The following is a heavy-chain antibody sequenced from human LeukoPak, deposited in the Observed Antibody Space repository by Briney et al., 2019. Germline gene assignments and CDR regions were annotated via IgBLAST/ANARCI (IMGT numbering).Heavy chain of an antibody. CDR2: IGTDGNT. D-gene: IGHD1-20*01. J-gene: IGHJ4*02. Sequence: GGSLRLSCAASGFSFSSYYMYWVRQAPEKGLVWVSRIGTDGNTAYADSVKGRFTISRDNAKNTLYLQMNSLRAEDTAVYYCVAYNWNYPDYWGQGTLVTVSS. V-gene: IGHV3-74*01. CDR1: GFSFSSYY. CDR3: VAYNWNYPDY.